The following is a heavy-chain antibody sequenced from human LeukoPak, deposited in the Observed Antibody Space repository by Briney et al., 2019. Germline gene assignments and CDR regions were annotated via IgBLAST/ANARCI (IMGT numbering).Heavy chain of an antibody. J-gene: IGHJ4*02. CDR2: IDPSDSYT. Sequence: GESLKISCQGSGYSFTSYWISWVRQLPGKGLEWMGRIDPSDSYTNYSPSFQGHVTISADKSISTAYLQWSSLKASDTAMYYCARGVGSYQYDYVWGKWNYWGQGTLVTVSS. D-gene: IGHD3-16*01. CDR1: GYSFTSYW. CDR3: ARGVGSYQYDYVWGKWNY. V-gene: IGHV5-10-1*01.